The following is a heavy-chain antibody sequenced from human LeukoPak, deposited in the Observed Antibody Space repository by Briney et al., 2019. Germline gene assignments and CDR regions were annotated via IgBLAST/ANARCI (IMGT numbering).Heavy chain of an antibody. CDR1: GFTFSSYG. D-gene: IGHD5-18*01. V-gene: IGHV3-30*03. CDR3: ARDSDVDTAMVFDY. Sequence: PGGSLRLSCAASGFTFSSYGMHWVRQAPGKGLEWVAVISYDGSNKYYADSVKGRFTISRDNSKNTLYLQMNSLRAEDTAVYYCARDSDVDTAMVFDYWGQGTLVTVSS. J-gene: IGHJ4*02. CDR2: ISYDGSNK.